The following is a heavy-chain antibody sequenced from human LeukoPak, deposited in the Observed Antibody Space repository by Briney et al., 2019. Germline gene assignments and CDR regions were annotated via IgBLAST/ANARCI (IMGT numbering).Heavy chain of an antibody. D-gene: IGHD6-19*01. CDR1: GFIFSNYG. Sequence: GGSLRLSCAASGFIFSNYGMHWVRQAPGKGLEWVAFIRHAGHNTYYADSVKGRFTLSRDNSKNTLYLQMNSLRVEDTAVYYCAKARGIVLSGDYDYWGQGTLVTVSS. CDR2: IRHAGHNT. CDR3: AKARGIVLSGDYDY. V-gene: IGHV3-30*02. J-gene: IGHJ4*02.